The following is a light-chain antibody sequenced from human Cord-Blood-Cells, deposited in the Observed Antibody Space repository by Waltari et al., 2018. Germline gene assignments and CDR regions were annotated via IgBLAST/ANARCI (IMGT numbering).Light chain of an antibody. Sequence: QPALTPPASASGSPGQSTPLHCPGTSSDVGSYNLVSWYQQHPGKAPKLMNYEGSKRPSGVSNRFSGSKSGNTASLTISGLQAEDEADYYCCSYAGSRVFGGGTKLTVL. CDR1: SSDVGSYNL. V-gene: IGLV2-23*01. J-gene: IGLJ3*02. CDR2: EGS. CDR3: CSYAGSRV.